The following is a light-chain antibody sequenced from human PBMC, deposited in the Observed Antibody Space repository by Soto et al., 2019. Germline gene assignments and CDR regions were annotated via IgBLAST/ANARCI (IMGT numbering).Light chain of an antibody. CDR2: DVT. CDR3: SSFTSSITYV. Sequence: QSVLTQPASVSGSPGQPITISCTGTSSDVGGYNSVSWYRQDPGKAPKLIIYDVTYRPSGVSNRFSGSKSGNTASLTISGLQSEDEADYHCSSFTSSITYVFGTGTKVTVL. V-gene: IGLV2-14*01. J-gene: IGLJ1*01. CDR1: SSDVGGYNS.